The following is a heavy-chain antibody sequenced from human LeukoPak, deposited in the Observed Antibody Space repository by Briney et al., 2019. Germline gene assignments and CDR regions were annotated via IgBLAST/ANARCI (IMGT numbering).Heavy chain of an antibody. J-gene: IGHJ4*02. CDR2: ISSSSSYI. CDR3: ARDNPDRYCSSTSCYQDY. CDR1: GFTFSSYS. D-gene: IGHD2-2*01. Sequence: GGSLRLSCAASGFTFSSYSMNWLRQAPGKGLEWVSSISSSSSYIYYADSVKGRFTISRDNAKNSLYLQMNSLRAEDTAVYYCARDNPDRYCSSTSCYQDYWGQGTLVTASS. V-gene: IGHV3-21*01.